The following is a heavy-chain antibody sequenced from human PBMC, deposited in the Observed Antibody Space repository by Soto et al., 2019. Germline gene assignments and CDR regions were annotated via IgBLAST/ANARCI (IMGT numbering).Heavy chain of an antibody. Sequence: PGGSLRLSCAASGFTFSSYWMHWVRQAPWKGLVWVSRINSDGSSTSYADFVKGRFTISRDNAKNTLYLQMNSLRAEDTAVYYCARSYCSGGSCYFYYYAMDVWGKGTTVTVSS. J-gene: IGHJ6*04. CDR3: ARSYCSGGSCYFYYYAMDV. D-gene: IGHD2-15*01. CDR2: INSDGSST. CDR1: GFTFSSYW. V-gene: IGHV3-74*01.